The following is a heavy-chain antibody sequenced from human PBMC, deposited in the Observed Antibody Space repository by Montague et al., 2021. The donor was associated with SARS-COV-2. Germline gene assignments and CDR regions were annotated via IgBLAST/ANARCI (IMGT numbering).Heavy chain of an antibody. CDR2: INHSGST. J-gene: IGHJ6*02. D-gene: IGHD2-2*01. Sequence: SETLSLTCAVYGGSFSGYYWSWIRQPPGEGLEWIGEINHSGSTNYNPSLKSRVTISVDTSKNQFSLKLSSVTAADTAVYYCARVRAVPAAMRIFSLGRSYYGMDVGGQGTTVPVSS. V-gene: IGHV4-34*01. CDR1: GGSFSGYY. CDR3: ARVRAVPAAMRIFSLGRSYYGMDV.